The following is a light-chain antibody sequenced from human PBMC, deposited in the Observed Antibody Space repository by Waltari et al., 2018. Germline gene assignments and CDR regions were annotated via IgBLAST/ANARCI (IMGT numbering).Light chain of an antibody. V-gene: IGLV2-11*01. Sequence: QSALTQPRSVSGSPGQSVTISCTGTSSDIGANYAFVSWYQQHPGKAPKPVIYDVSGRPSGVPGRFSGSKSGNTASLTISGLQSEDEAEYYCCSYAGSHVLLGGGTKLTVL. J-gene: IGLJ2*01. CDR1: SSDIGANYAF. CDR2: DVS. CDR3: CSYAGSHVL.